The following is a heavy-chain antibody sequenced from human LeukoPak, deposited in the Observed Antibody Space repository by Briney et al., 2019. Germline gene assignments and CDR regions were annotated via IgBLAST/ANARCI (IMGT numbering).Heavy chain of an antibody. V-gene: IGHV4-59*08. CDR2: IYYSGST. Sequence: TSETLSLTCTVSGGSISSYYWSWIRQPPGKGLEWIGYIYYSGSTNYNPSLKSRVTISVDTSKNQFSLKLSSVTAADTAVYYCARHLKGPNYYDSSGTNYFDYWGQGTLVTVSS. D-gene: IGHD3-22*01. CDR1: GGSISSYY. J-gene: IGHJ4*02. CDR3: ARHLKGPNYYDSSGTNYFDY.